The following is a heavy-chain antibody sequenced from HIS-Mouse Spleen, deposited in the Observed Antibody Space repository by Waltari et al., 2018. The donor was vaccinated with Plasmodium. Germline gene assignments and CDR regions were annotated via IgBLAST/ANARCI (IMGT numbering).Heavy chain of an antibody. D-gene: IGHD3-9*01. CDR2: ISSSSSYI. V-gene: IGHV3-21*01. CDR3: AREDILTGYYNDYWYFDL. CDR1: GFPCSYSR. J-gene: IGHJ2*01. Sequence: EVQLVESGGGLVKPGGSLRLSCAASGFPCSYSRMNWVRQAPGKGLEWVSSISSSSSYIYYADSVKGRFTISRDNAKNSLYLQMNSLRAEDTAVYYCAREDILTGYYNDYWYFDLWGRGSLVTVSS.